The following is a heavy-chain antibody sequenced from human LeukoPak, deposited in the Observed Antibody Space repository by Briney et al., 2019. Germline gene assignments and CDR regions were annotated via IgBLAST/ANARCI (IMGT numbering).Heavy chain of an antibody. Sequence: GESLKISCKGSGYSFTTYWIGWVRQMPGKGLEWMGIIYPGDSDTRYSPSFQGQVTISADKSISAAYLQWGSLKASDTAMYYCARQPYYYDTSGLGSFDYWGQGTLVTVSS. J-gene: IGHJ4*02. D-gene: IGHD3-22*01. CDR3: ARQPYYYDTSGLGSFDY. CDR1: GYSFTTYW. CDR2: IYPGDSDT. V-gene: IGHV5-51*01.